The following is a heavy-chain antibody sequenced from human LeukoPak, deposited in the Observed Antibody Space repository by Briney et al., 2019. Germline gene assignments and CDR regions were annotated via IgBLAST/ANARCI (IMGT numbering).Heavy chain of an antibody. CDR3: VRERGSIGTDLHF. CDR1: GFIFSDYS. V-gene: IGHV3-21*01. J-gene: IGHJ4*02. CDR2: ISSRSGYI. Sequence: GGSLRLSCAASGFIFSDYSMNWVRQAPGQGLDWVSSISSRSGYIYYAESVKGRFTISRDNAKKSLYLQMNSLRAEDTAVYYCVRERGSIGTDLHFWGQGTLVTVSS. D-gene: IGHD1-1*01.